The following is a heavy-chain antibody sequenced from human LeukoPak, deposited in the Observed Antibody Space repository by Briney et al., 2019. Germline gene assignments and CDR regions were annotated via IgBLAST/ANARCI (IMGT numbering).Heavy chain of an antibody. V-gene: IGHV3-11*01. D-gene: IGHD3-22*01. CDR2: ISSSGSTI. J-gene: IGHJ4*02. CDR3: ARDHYHDSSGYFLGF. CDR1: GFTVSDYY. Sequence: GGSLRLSCADSGFTVSDYYMSWIRQAPGKGLEWVSYISSSGSTIYYADSVKGRFTISRDNAKNSLYLQMNSLRAEDTAVYYCARDHYHDSSGYFLGFWGEATLVTVSS.